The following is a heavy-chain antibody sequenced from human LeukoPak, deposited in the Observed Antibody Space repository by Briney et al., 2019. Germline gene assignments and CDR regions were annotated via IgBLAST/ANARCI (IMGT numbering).Heavy chain of an antibody. V-gene: IGHV1-3*01. CDR3: ATELRAAAGTTYYYYGMDV. CDR1: GYTFTSYA. D-gene: IGHD6-13*01. Sequence: GASVKVSCKASGYTFTSYAMHWVRQAPGQRLEWMGWINAGNGNTKYSQKFQGRVTITRDTSASTAYMELSSLRSEDTAVYYCATELRAAAGTTYYYYGMDVWGQGTTVTVSS. CDR2: INAGNGNT. J-gene: IGHJ6*02.